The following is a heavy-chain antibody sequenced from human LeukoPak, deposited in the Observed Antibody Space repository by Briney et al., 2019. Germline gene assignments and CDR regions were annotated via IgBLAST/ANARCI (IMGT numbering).Heavy chain of an antibody. CDR1: GFTFRAYT. CDR3: AKDVKSDGVWDIDH. Sequence: GGSLRLSCAASGFTFRAYTMNWVRQAPGKGLEWVSGIYGSGEGQTFYADSVRGRFTISRDDPRNLVFLHMDSLRVEDTALYYCAKDVKSDGVWDIDHWGQGTLVTVSS. D-gene: IGHD4-17*01. V-gene: IGHV3-23*01. J-gene: IGHJ4*02. CDR2: IYGSGEGQT.